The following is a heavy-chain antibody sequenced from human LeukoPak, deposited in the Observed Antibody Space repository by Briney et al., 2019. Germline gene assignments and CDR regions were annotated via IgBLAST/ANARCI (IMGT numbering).Heavy chain of an antibody. CDR1: GFTFSRYV. D-gene: IGHD3-22*01. CDR2: LSGSGGST. V-gene: IGHV3-23*01. CDR3: AKDCLRGYYDSNRVLTAFDI. J-gene: IGHJ3*02. Sequence: PGGSLRLSCAASGFTFSRYVMSWVRQAPGKGLEWVSALSGSGGSTYYADSVKGRFTISRDNSKNTLYLQMNSLRAEDTAVYYCAKDCLRGYYDSNRVLTAFDIWGQGTMVTVSS.